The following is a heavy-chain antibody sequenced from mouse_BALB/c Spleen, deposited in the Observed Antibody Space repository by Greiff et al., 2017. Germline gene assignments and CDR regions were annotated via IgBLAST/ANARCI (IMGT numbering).Heavy chain of an antibody. J-gene: IGHJ4*01. CDR2: ISSGGSYT. Sequence: EVMLVESGGGLVKPGGSLKLSCAASGFTFSSYTMSWVRQTPEKRLEWVATISSGGSYTYYPDSVKGRFTISRDNAKNTLYLQMSSLKSEDTAMYYCTREGTTATRYYAMDYWGQGTSVTVSS. V-gene: IGHV5-6-4*01. CDR3: TREGTTATRYYAMDY. D-gene: IGHD1-2*01. CDR1: GFTFSSYT.